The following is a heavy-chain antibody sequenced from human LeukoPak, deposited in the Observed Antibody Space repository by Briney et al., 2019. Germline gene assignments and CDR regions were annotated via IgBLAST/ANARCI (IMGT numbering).Heavy chain of an antibody. D-gene: IGHD3-3*01. CDR2: ISGSGGST. Sequence: GGSLRLSCAASGFTVSSNYMSWVRQAPGKGLEWVSAISGSGGSTYYADSVKGRFTISRDNSKNTLYLQMNSLRAEDTAVYYCAKDQYYDFWSGFYYWGQGTLVTVSS. CDR3: AKDQYYDFWSGFYY. V-gene: IGHV3-23*01. J-gene: IGHJ4*02. CDR1: GFTVSSNY.